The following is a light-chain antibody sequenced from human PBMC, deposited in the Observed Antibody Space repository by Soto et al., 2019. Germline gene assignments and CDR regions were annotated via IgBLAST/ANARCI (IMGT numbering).Light chain of an antibody. CDR3: QQYGTSPPYT. V-gene: IGKV3-20*01. CDR1: QSINHY. Sequence: EIVLTQSPDTLSLSPGERATLSCRARQSINHYLDWYQQKPGQAPRLLIYGASNRAMGIPDRFSGSGSGTDFTLTISRLEPEDFAVYYCQQYGTSPPYTFGQGTKLEIK. J-gene: IGKJ2*01. CDR2: GAS.